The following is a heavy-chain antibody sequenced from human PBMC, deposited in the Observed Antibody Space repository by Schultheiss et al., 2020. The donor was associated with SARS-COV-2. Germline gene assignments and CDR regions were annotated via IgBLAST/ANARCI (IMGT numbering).Heavy chain of an antibody. CDR2: NYYSGST. CDR1: GGSISSYY. V-gene: IGHV4-59*01. D-gene: IGHD4-17*01. CDR3: ARVTVTTGFDY. Sequence: SETLSLTCTVSGGSISSYYWSWIRQPPGKGLEWIGYNYYSGSTNYNPSHKSRVTISVDTSKNQFSLKLSSVTAADTAVYYCARVTVTTGFDYWGQGTLVTVSS. J-gene: IGHJ4*02.